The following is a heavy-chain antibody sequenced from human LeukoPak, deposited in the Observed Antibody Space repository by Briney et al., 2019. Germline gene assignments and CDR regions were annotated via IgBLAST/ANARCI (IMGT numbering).Heavy chain of an antibody. CDR2: ISYDGSNK. CDR1: GFTFSSYG. CDR3: AKGDCSSTSCYSEYYYYGMDV. J-gene: IGHJ6*04. V-gene: IGHV3-30*18. D-gene: IGHD2-2*02. Sequence: GGSLRLSCAASGFTFSSYGMHWVRQAPGKGLEWVAVISYDGSNKYYADSVKGRFTISRDNSKNTLYLQMNSLRAEDTAVYYCAKGDCSSTSCYSEYYYYGMDVWGRGTTVTVSS.